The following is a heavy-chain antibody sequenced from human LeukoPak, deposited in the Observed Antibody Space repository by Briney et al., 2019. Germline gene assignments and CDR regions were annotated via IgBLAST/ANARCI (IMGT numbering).Heavy chain of an antibody. CDR1: GFTFSSYS. V-gene: IGHV3-21*01. CDR2: ISSSSSYI. CDR3: ARERPYCGGDCYFDY. J-gene: IGHJ4*02. D-gene: IGHD2-21*02. Sequence: GGSLRLSCAASGFTFSSYSMNWVRQAPGKGLEWLSSISSSSSYIYYADSVKGRFTISRDNAKNSLYLQMNSLRAEDTAVYYCARERPYCGGDCYFDYWGQGTLVTVSS.